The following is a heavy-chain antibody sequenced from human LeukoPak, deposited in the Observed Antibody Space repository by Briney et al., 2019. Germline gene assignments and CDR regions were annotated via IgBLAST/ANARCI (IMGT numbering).Heavy chain of an antibody. CDR3: AKAEGSVLSYFDY. D-gene: IGHD3-10*01. CDR1: GFTFSSYG. V-gene: IGHV3-30*02. J-gene: IGHJ4*02. CDR2: IRYNGSNK. Sequence: GGSLRLSCAASGFTFSSYGVHWVRQAPGKGLEWVAFIRYNGSNKQYADSVKGRFTVSRDNSKNTLYLQMNSLRAEDTAVYYCAKAEGSVLSYFDYWGQGTLVTVSS.